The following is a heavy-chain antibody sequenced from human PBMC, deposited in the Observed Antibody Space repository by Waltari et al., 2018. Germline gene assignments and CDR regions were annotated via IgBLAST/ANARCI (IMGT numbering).Heavy chain of an antibody. CDR2: IIPILGIA. Sequence: QVQLVQSGAEVKKPGSSVKVSCKASGGTFSSYAISWVRKAPGQGLEWMGGIIPILGIANYAQKFQGRVTITADKSTSTAYMELSSLRSEDTAVYYCARGGYYDSSGYGDAFDIWGQGTMVTVSS. CDR3: ARGGYYDSSGYGDAFDI. V-gene: IGHV1-69*10. J-gene: IGHJ3*02. CDR1: GGTFSSYA. D-gene: IGHD3-22*01.